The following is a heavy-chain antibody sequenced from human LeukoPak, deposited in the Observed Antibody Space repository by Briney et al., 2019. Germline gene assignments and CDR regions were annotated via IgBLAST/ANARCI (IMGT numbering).Heavy chain of an antibody. D-gene: IGHD3-22*01. CDR2: ISSSSSYI. J-gene: IGHJ3*02. V-gene: IGHV3-21*01. CDR1: GFTFSSYS. Sequence: KTGGSLRLSCAASGFTFSSYSMNWVRQAPGKGLEWVSSISSSSSYIYYADSVKGRFTISRDNAKNSLYLQMNSLRAEDTAVYYCANLLRNCARCRHAFDIWGQGTMVTVSS. CDR3: ANLLRNCARCRHAFDI.